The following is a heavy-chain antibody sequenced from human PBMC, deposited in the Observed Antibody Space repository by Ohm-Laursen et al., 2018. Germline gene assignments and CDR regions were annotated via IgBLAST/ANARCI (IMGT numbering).Heavy chain of an antibody. CDR1: GFTFSSYG. V-gene: IGHV3-21*01. Sequence: SLRLSCAASGFTFSSYGMHWVRQAPGKGLEWVSSISSSSSYIYYADSVKGRFTISRDNAKNSLYLQMNSLRAEDTAVYYCARDLSLYYDFWSGPDYWGQGTLVTVSS. J-gene: IGHJ4*02. CDR3: ARDLSLYYDFWSGPDY. CDR2: ISSSSSYI. D-gene: IGHD3-3*01.